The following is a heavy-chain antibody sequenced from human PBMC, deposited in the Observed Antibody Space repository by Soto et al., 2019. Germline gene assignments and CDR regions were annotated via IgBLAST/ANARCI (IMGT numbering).Heavy chain of an antibody. CDR2: IYYSGST. CDR3: ARLIGDIGGVVAAPLRGWFDP. J-gene: IGHJ5*02. CDR1: GVSIISSSYY. V-gene: IGHV4-39*01. D-gene: IGHD2-15*01. Sequence: SETLSLTCTVSGVSIISSSYYWVLIRQPPGKGLEWIGSIYYSGSTYYNPSLKSRVTISVDTSKNQFSLKLSSVTAADTAVYYCARLIGDIGGVVAAPLRGWFDPSAQVTLVPVAS.